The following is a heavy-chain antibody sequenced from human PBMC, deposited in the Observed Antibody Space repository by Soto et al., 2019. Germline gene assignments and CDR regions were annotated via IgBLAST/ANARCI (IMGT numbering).Heavy chain of an antibody. J-gene: IGHJ6*02. CDR3: ARTRGVMYYDFWSGRPYYGMDV. D-gene: IGHD3-3*01. CDR1: GYTFTSYG. V-gene: IGHV1-18*04. CDR2: ISAYNGNT. Sequence: RASVKVSCKASGYTFTSYGISWVRQAPGQGLEWMGWISAYNGNTNYAQKLQGRVTMTTDTSTSTAYMELRSLRSDDTAVYYCARTRGVMYYDFWSGRPYYGMDVWGQGTTVTVSS.